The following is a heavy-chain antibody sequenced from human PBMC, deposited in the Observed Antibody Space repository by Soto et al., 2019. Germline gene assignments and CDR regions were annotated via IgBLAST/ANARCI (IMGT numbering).Heavy chain of an antibody. V-gene: IGHV3-30*15. CDR1: GFTFSDYA. CDR2: ISYDGSDK. Sequence: QEQLVQSGGGVVQPGTSLRLSCTASGFTFSDYAVHWVRQAPGKGLEWVAVISYDGSDKKYADSVKGRFTISRDNSNNILYVQMSNLKPGDTAIYYCATLIAYSSRYGMDVWGQGTTVTVAS. D-gene: IGHD5-12*01. J-gene: IGHJ6*02. CDR3: ATLIAYSSRYGMDV.